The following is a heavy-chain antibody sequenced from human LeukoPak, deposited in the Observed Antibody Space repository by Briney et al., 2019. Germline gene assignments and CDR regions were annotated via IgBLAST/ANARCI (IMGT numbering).Heavy chain of an antibody. CDR1: GYTLTELS. CDR3: ATDARAAAGVNWFDP. CDR2: FDPEDGET. Sequence: ASVKVSCKVSGYTLTELSMHWVRQAPGKGLGWMGVFDPEDGETIYAQKFQGRVTMTEDTSTDTAYMELSSLRSEDTAVYYCATDARAAAGVNWFDPWGQGTLVTVSS. J-gene: IGHJ5*02. D-gene: IGHD6-13*01. V-gene: IGHV1-24*01.